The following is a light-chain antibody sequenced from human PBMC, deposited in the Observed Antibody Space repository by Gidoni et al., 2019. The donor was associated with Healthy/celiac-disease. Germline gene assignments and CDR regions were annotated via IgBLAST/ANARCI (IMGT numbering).Light chain of an antibody. V-gene: IGLV3-21*02. CDR3: QVWDSSSDHPHVV. Sequence: SYVLTQPPSVSVAPGQPARITCGGTNIGSKSVHWYQQKPGQAPVLVVYDDSARPSGIPERFSGSNSGNTATLTISRVEAGDEADYYCQVWDSSSDHPHVVFGGGTKLTVL. J-gene: IGLJ2*01. CDR2: DDS. CDR1: NIGSKS.